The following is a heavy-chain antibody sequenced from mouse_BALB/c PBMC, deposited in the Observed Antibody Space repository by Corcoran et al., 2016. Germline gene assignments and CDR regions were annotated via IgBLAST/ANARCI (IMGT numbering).Heavy chain of an antibody. Sequence: DVQLQESGPGLVKPSQSLSLTCSVTGYSITSGYYWNWIRQFPGNKLEWMGYISYDGSNNYNPSLKNRISITRDTSKNQFFLKLNSVTTEDTATYYCARDRYGYDFDVWGAGTTVTVSS. V-gene: IGHV3-6*02. J-gene: IGHJ1*01. CDR2: ISYDGSN. CDR3: ARDRYGYDFDV. D-gene: IGHD1-2*01. CDR1: GYSITSGYY.